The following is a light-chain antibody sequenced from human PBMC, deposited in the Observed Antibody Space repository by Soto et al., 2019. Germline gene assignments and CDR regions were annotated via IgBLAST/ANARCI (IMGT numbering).Light chain of an antibody. Sequence: QSALTQPPSASGSPGQSVTISCTGTSSDVGGYNYVSWYQQHPGKAPKLMIYGVTDRISGVPYRFSGSKSGNTASLTVSGLQAEDEADYYCASYGGRDDMIFGGGTKLTVL. CDR1: SSDVGGYNY. J-gene: IGLJ2*01. CDR2: GVT. CDR3: ASYGGRDDMI. V-gene: IGLV2-8*01.